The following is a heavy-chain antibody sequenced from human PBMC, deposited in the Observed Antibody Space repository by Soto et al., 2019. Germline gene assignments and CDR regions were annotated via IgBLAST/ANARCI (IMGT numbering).Heavy chain of an antibody. V-gene: IGHV4-34*01. CDR2: INHSGST. CDR3: ARGRRATRAPGWFDP. J-gene: IGHJ5*02. Sequence: TSXTLSLTCAVYGGSFSGYYWSWIRQPPVKGLEWIGEINHSGSTNYNPSPKSRVTISVDTSKDQFSLKLSSVTAADTAVYYCARGRRATRAPGWFDPWGQGTLVTVSS. D-gene: IGHD1-26*01. CDR1: GGSFSGYY.